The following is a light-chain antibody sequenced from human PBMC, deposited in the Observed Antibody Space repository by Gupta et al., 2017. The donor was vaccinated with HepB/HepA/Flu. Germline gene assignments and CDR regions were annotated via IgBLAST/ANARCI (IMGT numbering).Light chain of an antibody. CDR2: LGS. CDR3: MQSLWPPQCS. V-gene: IGKV2-28*01. CDR1: QSVLHSNGNNY. Sequence: IVITQSPLSLPFTPGEPASMSCRSSQSVLHSNGNNYVDWYLQKSWQSPQLLIYLGSNRASGVPDRFSGRGSGTDCILKMDRVDAEDVGTYYCMQSLWPPQCSFGQGTKLEIK. J-gene: IGKJ2*04.